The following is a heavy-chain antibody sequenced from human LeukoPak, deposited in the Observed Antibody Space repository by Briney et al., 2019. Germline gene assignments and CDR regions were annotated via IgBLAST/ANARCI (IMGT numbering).Heavy chain of an antibody. Sequence: SEALSLTCTVSGGSISSYYWNWIRQPPGKGLEWIGNIYYSGSTNYNPSLKSRVTISVDTSKNQFSLKLSSVTAADTAVYFCARRMGGDFGNWFDPWGQGTLVTVSS. D-gene: IGHD2-21*02. CDR3: ARRMGGDFGNWFDP. CDR2: IYYSGST. V-gene: IGHV4-59*08. J-gene: IGHJ5*02. CDR1: GGSISSYY.